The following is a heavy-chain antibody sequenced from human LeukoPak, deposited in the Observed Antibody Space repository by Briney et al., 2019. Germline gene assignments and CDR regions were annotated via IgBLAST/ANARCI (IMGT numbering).Heavy chain of an antibody. CDR2: IGDSGVPT. CDR1: GFTFSSYS. J-gene: IGHJ4*02. V-gene: IGHV3-23*01. Sequence: PGGSLRLSCATSGFTFSSYSMNWVRQAPGRGLEWVSSIGDSGVPTYYADSVKGRFTISRDNSQNTLYLQMNSLGADDTAVYYCAKVATWTYFDSWGRGTLVTVSS. D-gene: IGHD3/OR15-3a*01. CDR3: AKVATWTYFDS.